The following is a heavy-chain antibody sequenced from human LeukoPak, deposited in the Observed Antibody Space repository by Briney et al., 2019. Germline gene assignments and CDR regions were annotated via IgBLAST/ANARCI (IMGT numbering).Heavy chain of an antibody. D-gene: IGHD2-15*01. CDR2: IFYSGST. Sequence: SETLSLTCTVSGGSISSFYWSWIRQPPGPGLEWNGYIFYSGSTNYNPSLTSRVTMSVATTKNQFSLKLSSVTAADTAVYYCARHTPVPLPSGFYFEMDVWGQGTTVTVPS. CDR1: GGSISSFY. J-gene: IGHJ6*02. V-gene: IGHV4-59*08. CDR3: ARHTPVPLPSGFYFEMDV.